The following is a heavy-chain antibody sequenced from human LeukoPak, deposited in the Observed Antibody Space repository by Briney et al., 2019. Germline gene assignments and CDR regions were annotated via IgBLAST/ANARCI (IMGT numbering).Heavy chain of an antibody. CDR3: ARGGAGYCSSTSCPTYNWFDP. CDR1: GYTFTSYG. J-gene: IGHJ5*02. V-gene: IGHV1-18*01. CDR2: ISVYNGNT. Sequence: ASVKVSCKASGYTFTSYGISWVRQAPGQGLEWMGWISVYNGNTNYAQKLQGRVTMTTDTSTSTAYMELRSLRSDDTAVYYCARGGAGYCSSTSCPTYNWFDPWGQGTLVTVSS. D-gene: IGHD2-2*01.